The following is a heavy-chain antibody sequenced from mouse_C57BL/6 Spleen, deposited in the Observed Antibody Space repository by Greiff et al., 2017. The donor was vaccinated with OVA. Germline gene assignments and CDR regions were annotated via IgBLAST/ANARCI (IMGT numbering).Heavy chain of an antibody. J-gene: IGHJ2*01. CDR2: IYPRSGNT. Sequence: QVQLQQSGAELARPGASVKLSCKAPGYTFTSYGISWVKQRTGQGLEWIGEIYPRSGNTYYNEKFKGKATLTADKSSSTAYMELRSLTSEDSAVYFCARWGDYRYFDYWGQGTTLTVSS. V-gene: IGHV1-81*01. CDR1: GYTFTSYG. D-gene: IGHD2-4*01. CDR3: ARWGDYRYFDY.